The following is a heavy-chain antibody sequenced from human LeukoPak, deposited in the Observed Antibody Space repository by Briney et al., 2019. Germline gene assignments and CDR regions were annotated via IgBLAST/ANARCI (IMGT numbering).Heavy chain of an antibody. CDR1: GFTFSSFE. V-gene: IGHV3-48*03. CDR2: ITSSGSIT. CDR3: ARGYCSSTSCRFDY. J-gene: IGHJ4*02. Sequence: GGSLRLSCAASGFTFSSFEINWVRQVPGKGLEWVSYITSSGSITDYADSVKGRFTISRDNAKNSLYLQMNSLRAEDTAVYYCARGYCSSTSCRFDYWGQGTLVTVSS. D-gene: IGHD2-2*01.